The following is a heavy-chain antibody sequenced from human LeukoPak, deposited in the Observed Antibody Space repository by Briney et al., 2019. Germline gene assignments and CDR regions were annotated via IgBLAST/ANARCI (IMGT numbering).Heavy chain of an antibody. CDR1: GYTFTSYD. V-gene: IGHV1-46*01. J-gene: IGHJ4*02. CDR3: ARDGLRTIYGSGSYYLDDY. Sequence: ASVKVSCKASGYTFTSYDINWVRQATGQGLEWMGIINPSGGSTSYAQKFQGRVTMTRDTSTSTVYMELSSLRSEDTAVYYCARDGLRTIYGSGSYYLDDYWGQGTLVTVSS. D-gene: IGHD3-10*01. CDR2: INPSGGST.